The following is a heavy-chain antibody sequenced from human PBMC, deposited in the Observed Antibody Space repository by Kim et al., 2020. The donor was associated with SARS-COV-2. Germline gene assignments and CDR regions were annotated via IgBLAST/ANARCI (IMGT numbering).Heavy chain of an antibody. CDR2: IYSDGRT. CDR1: GFYVSHNY. Sequence: GGSLRLSCAPSGFYVSHNYMSLVRQAPGKGLEWVSLIYSDGRTLYADAVKGRFTLSRENSANTSFFLLVSLRPDDTAAYFFARAGSYDSSGDHF. J-gene: IGHJ2*01. CDR3: ARAGSYDSSGDHF. D-gene: IGHD3-22*01. V-gene: IGHV3-66*01.